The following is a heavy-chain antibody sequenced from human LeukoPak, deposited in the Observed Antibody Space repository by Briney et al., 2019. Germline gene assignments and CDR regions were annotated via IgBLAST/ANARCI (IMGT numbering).Heavy chain of an antibody. CDR3: ARDFDYGGNSVDYYYGMDV. CDR2: ISAYNGNT. CDR1: GYTFTSYG. Sequence: ASVKVSCKASGYTFTSYGISWVRQAPGQGLEWMGWISAYNGNTNYAQKLQGRVTMTTDTSTSTAYMELRSLRSDDTAVYYRARDFDYGGNSVDYYYGMDVWGQGTTVTVSS. J-gene: IGHJ6*02. V-gene: IGHV1-18*01. D-gene: IGHD4-23*01.